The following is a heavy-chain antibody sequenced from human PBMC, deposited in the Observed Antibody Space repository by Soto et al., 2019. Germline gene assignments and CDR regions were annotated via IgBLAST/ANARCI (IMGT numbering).Heavy chain of an antibody. CDR2: ISSSSSTI. CDR1: GFTFSSYS. J-gene: IGHJ5*02. CDR3: AREPRYYYDSSGYLNWFDP. V-gene: IGHV3-48*02. D-gene: IGHD3-22*01. Sequence: SGGSLRLSCAATGFTFSSYSMNWVRQAPGKGLEWVSYISSSSSTIYYADSVKGRFTISRDNAKNSLYLQMNSLRDEDTAVYYCAREPRYYYDSSGYLNWFDPWGQGTLVTVSS.